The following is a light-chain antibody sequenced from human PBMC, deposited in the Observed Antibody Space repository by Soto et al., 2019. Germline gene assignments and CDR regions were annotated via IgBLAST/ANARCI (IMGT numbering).Light chain of an antibody. Sequence: QSVLTQPASVSGSPGQSITISCTGTSSDVGGYNSVSWYRQDPGKAPKLMIYDVTNRPSGVSNRFSGSKSGNTASLTISGLQAEDEADYHCSSFTSSITYVFGTGTKVTV. CDR3: SSFTSSITYV. CDR1: SSDVGGYNS. V-gene: IGLV2-14*01. J-gene: IGLJ1*01. CDR2: DVT.